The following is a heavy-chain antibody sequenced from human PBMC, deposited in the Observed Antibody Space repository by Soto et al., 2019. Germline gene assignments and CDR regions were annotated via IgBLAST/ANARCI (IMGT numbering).Heavy chain of an antibody. CDR1: GYTFTSYA. V-gene: IGHV1-3*01. J-gene: IGHJ6*02. CDR3: ASSYSNYALIDYYYYGMDV. CDR2: INAGNGNT. D-gene: IGHD4-4*01. Sequence: ASVKVSCKASGYTFTSYAMHWVRQAPGQRLEWMGWINAGNGNTKYSQKFQGRVTITRDTSASTAYMELSSLRSEDTAVYYCASSYSNYALIDYYYYGMDVWGQGTTVTVSS.